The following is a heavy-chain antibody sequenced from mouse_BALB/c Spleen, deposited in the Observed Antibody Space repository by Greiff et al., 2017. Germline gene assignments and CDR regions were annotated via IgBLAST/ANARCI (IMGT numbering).Heavy chain of an antibody. D-gene: IGHD2-14*01. Sequence: VQRVESGPGLVAPSQSLSITCTVSGFSLTGYGVNWVRQPPGKGLEWLGMIWGDGSTDYNSALKSRLSISKDNSKSQVFLKMNSLQTDDTARYYCARERDYRYWYFDVWGAGTTVTVSS. CDR2: IWGDGST. J-gene: IGHJ1*01. V-gene: IGHV2-6-7*01. CDR1: GFSLTGYG. CDR3: ARERDYRYWYFDV.